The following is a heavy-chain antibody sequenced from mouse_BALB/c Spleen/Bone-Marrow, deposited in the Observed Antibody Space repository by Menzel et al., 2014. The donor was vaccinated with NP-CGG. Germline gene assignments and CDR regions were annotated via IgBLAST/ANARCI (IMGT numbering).Heavy chain of an antibody. D-gene: IGHD2-12*01. J-gene: IGHJ2*01. V-gene: IGHV1-87*01. Sequence: VKVVESGAELARPGASVKLSWKASGYTFTSYWMQWVKQRPGQGLEWIGAIYPGDGDTRYTQKFEGKATLTADKSSSTAYMQPSSLASEDSAVYYCARRRREYYFDYWGQGTTLTVSS. CDR2: IYPGDGDT. CDR1: GYTFTSYW. CDR3: ARRRREYYFDY.